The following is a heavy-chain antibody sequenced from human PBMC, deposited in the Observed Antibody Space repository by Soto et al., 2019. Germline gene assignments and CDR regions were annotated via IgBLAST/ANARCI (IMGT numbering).Heavy chain of an antibody. CDR2: ISYDGSNK. CDR3: AKGDMIRWFGELLSGGFDY. Sequence: GGSLRLSCAASGFTFSSYGMHWVRQAPGKGLEWVAVISYDGSNKYYADSVKGRFTISRDNSKNTLYLQMNSLRAEDTAVYYCAKGDMIRWFGELLSGGFDYWGQGTLVTVSS. CDR1: GFTFSSYG. D-gene: IGHD3-10*01. J-gene: IGHJ4*02. V-gene: IGHV3-30*18.